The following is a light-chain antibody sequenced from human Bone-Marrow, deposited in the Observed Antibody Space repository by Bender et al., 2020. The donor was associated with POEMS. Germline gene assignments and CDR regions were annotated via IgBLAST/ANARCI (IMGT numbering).Light chain of an antibody. V-gene: IGLV1-44*01. CDR2: SSH. CDR1: SSNIGAHA. J-gene: IGLJ3*02. CDR3: AVWDDSLNGWV. Sequence: QSVLTQPPSASGTPGQRVTISCSGGSSNIGAHAVNWYQHLPRPPPKLLIYSSHRRPSEVPVRFSGSRSGTSASLAISGLQSEDEADYCCAVWDDSLNGWVFGGGTKLTV.